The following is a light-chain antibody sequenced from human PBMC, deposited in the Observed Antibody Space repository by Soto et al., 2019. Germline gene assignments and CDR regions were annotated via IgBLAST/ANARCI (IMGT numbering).Light chain of an antibody. V-gene: IGLV2-8*01. CDR2: EVS. CDR3: SSYAGSNNFEV. Sequence: QSALTQPPSASGSPGQSVTISCTGTSSDVGGYNYVSWYQQHPGKAPKVMIYEVSKRPSGVPDRFSGSKSGNTASLTVSGLQAEDEADYYCSSYAGSNNFEVFGTGTKLTVL. J-gene: IGLJ1*01. CDR1: SSDVGGYNY.